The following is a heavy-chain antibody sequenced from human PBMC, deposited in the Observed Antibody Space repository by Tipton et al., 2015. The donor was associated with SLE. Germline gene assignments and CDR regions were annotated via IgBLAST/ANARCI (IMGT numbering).Heavy chain of an antibody. V-gene: IGHV4-34*01. CDR3: ASGADAFDI. CDR1: GGSFSGYY. J-gene: IGHJ3*02. Sequence: TLSLTCAVYGGSFSGYYWSWIRQPPGKGLEWIGEINHSGSTNYNPSLKSRVTISVDTSKNQFSLKLSSVTAADTAVYYCASGADAFDIWSQWTMVTVSS. CDR2: INHSGST.